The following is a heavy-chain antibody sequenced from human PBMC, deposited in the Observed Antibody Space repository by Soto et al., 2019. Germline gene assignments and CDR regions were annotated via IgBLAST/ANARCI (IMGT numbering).Heavy chain of an antibody. J-gene: IGHJ6*02. CDR2: ISYDGSNK. D-gene: IGHD3-22*01. CDR3: AKDPYYYDSSGYYYYYYGMDV. CDR1: GFTFSSYG. V-gene: IGHV3-30*18. Sequence: GGSLRLSCAASGFTFSSYGMHWVRQAPGKGLEWVAVISYDGSNKYYADSVKGRFTISRDNSKNTLYLQMNSLRAEDTAVYYCAKDPYYYDSSGYYYYYYGMDVWGQGTTVTVSS.